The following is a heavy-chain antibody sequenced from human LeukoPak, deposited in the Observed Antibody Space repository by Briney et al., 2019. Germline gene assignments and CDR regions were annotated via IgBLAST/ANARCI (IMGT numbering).Heavy chain of an antibody. CDR3: ASLWFGDLTIDS. CDR1: RTSFSAYY. CDR2: IHHSGIN. V-gene: IGHV4-34*01. J-gene: IGHJ4*02. D-gene: IGHD3-10*01. Sequence: SETLSLTCAVYRTSFSAYYWTWIRQPPGKGLEWIGEIHHSGINNYNPSLKSRVTISIDTSKNQFSLNLSSVTAADAAVYYCASLWFGDLTIDSWGQGTLVTVSS.